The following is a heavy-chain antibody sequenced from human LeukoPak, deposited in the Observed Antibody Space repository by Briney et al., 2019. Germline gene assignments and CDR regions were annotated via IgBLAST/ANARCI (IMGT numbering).Heavy chain of an antibody. CDR2: MNPNSGNT. Sequence: ASVKVSCKASGYTFTSYDINWVRQATGQGLEWMGWMNPNSGNTGYAQKFQGRVTMTRNTSISTAYMELSSLRSEDTAVYYCAFHYDILTGYYFWGQGTLVTVSS. CDR1: GYTFTSYD. J-gene: IGHJ4*02. V-gene: IGHV1-8*01. D-gene: IGHD3-9*01. CDR3: AFHYDILTGYYF.